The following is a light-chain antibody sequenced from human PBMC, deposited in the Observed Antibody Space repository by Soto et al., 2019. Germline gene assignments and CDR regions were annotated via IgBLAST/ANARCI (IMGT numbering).Light chain of an antibody. CDR2: GAS. V-gene: IGKV1-12*01. J-gene: IGKJ5*01. CDR3: QQANSFPLT. Sequence: DIQMTQSPSFVSASVGARVTITCRASQGISRWLAWYQQRPGKAPELLIYGASSIQSWVPSRFSGSGAGTDFTLPISSLQPEDFATYYCQQANSFPLTFGQGTRLEIK. CDR1: QGISRW.